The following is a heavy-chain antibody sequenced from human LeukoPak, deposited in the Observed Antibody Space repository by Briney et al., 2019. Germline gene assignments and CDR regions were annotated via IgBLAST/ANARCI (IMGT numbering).Heavy chain of an antibody. Sequence: GESLKISCKGSGYSFTSYWIGWVRQMPGKGLEWMGIIYPGDSDTRYSPSFQGQVTISADKSISTAYLQWSSLKAPDTAMYYCARHGELQAVAAPFDYWGQGTLVTVSS. D-gene: IGHD6-19*01. CDR3: ARHGELQAVAAPFDY. J-gene: IGHJ4*02. CDR1: GYSFTSYW. V-gene: IGHV5-51*01. CDR2: IYPGDSDT.